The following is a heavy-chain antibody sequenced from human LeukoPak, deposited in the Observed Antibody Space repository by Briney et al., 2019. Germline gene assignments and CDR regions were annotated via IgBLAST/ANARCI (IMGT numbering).Heavy chain of an antibody. CDR3: ARGGYYGSGSYYIFDY. Sequence: SETLSLTCAVYGGSFSGYYWSWIRQPPGKGLEWIGEINHSGSTNYSPSLKSRVTISVDTSKNQFSLKLSSVTAADTAVYYCARGGYYGSGSYYIFDYWGQGTLVTVSS. D-gene: IGHD3-10*01. CDR1: GGSFSGYY. V-gene: IGHV4-34*01. CDR2: INHSGST. J-gene: IGHJ4*02.